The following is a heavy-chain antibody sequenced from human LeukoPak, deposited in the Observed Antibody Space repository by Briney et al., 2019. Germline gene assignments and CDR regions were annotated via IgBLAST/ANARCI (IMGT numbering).Heavy chain of an antibody. D-gene: IGHD6-13*01. Sequence: PSETLSLTCTVSGGSITNYYWTWIRQPPGKGLEWIGYIYDIGTTNYNPSLKTRVTMSVDTSNNQFSLKLSSVTAADTAVYYCATGVHGITAAGDYYFDYWGQGTLVTVSS. CDR3: ATGVHGITAAGDYYFDY. J-gene: IGHJ4*02. V-gene: IGHV4-59*03. CDR1: GGSITNYY. CDR2: IYDIGTT.